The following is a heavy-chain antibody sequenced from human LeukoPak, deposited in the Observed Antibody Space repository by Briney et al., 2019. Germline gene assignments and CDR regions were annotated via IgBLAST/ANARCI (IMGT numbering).Heavy chain of an antibody. J-gene: IGHJ6*02. CDR1: GFTFNKYA. Sequence: GGSLRLSCAASGFTFNKYAIHWVRQAPGKGLEWVGVVSYDGSNKYYADSVKGRFTISGDNSNNTLYLQMNSLRPEDTAVYYCARGVGGWFPPDDYGMDVWGQGTTVTVSS. CDR2: VSYDGSNK. V-gene: IGHV3-30-3*01. D-gene: IGHD6-19*01. CDR3: ARGVGGWFPPDDYGMDV.